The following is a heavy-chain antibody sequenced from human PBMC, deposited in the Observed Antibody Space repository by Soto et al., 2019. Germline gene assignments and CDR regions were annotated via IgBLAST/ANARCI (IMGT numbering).Heavy chain of an antibody. CDR1: GYTFTSYG. D-gene: IGHD3-10*01. CDR2: ISAYNGNT. V-gene: IGHV1-18*04. J-gene: IGHJ5*02. CDR3: ARDSYGSGSYYEENWFDP. Sequence: QVQLVQSGAEGKKPGASLKVSCEASGYTFTSYGISWARQAPGQGLEWMGWISAYNGNTNYAQKLPGRVTMTTDTTTSTAYMELRSLRSDDTAVYYCARDSYGSGSYYEENWFDPWGHGTLVTVSS.